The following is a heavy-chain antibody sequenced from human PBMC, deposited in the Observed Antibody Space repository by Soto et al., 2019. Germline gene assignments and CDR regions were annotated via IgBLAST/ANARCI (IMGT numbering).Heavy chain of an antibody. V-gene: IGHV4-59*01. Sequence: LETLSLTWTVACGSISSYDWSWIRRPPGKGLEWIGYIYYSGSTNYNPSLKSRVTISVDTSKNQFSLKLSSVTAADTAVYYCARVWGGAFDIWGQGTMVTVSS. D-gene: IGHD3-10*01. CDR1: CGSISSYD. J-gene: IGHJ3*02. CDR2: IYYSGST. CDR3: ARVWGGAFDI.